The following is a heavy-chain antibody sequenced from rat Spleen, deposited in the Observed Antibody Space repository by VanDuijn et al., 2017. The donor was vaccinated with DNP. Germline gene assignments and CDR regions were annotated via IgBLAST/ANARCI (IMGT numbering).Heavy chain of an antibody. V-gene: IGHV3-1*01. Sequence: EVQLQESGPGLVKPSQSLSLTCSVTGYSITSSYRWNWIRKFPGNKMEWIGHISYSGSTSYNPSLKSRISITRDTSKNQFFLQLNPVTTEDTATYYCARWSRYFDYWGQGVMVTVSS. CDR1: GYSITSSY. CDR3: ARWSRYFDY. CDR2: ISYSGST. J-gene: IGHJ2*01.